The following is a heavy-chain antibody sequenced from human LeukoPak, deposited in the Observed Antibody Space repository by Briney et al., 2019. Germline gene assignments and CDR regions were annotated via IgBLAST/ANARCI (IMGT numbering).Heavy chain of an antibody. CDR2: IYYSGST. CDR1: GGSISSYY. J-gene: IGHJ3*02. Sequence: KPSETLSLTCTVSGGSISSYYWSWIRQPPGKGLEWIGYIYYSGSTNYNPSLKSRVTISVATSKNHFSLKLSPVTAADTAVYYCARDGDSRDAFDIWGQGTMVTVSS. CDR3: ARDGDSRDAFDI. V-gene: IGHV4-59*01. D-gene: IGHD3-22*01.